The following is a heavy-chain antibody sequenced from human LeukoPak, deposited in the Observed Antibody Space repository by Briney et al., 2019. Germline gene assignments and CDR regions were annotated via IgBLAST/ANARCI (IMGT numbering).Heavy chain of an antibody. V-gene: IGHV4-39*01. CDR2: IYYSGST. CDR1: GGSISSSSYY. J-gene: IGHJ6*03. Sequence: PSETLSLTCTVSGGSISSSSYYWGWIRQPPGKGLEWIGSIYYSGSTYYNPSLKSRVTISVDTSKNQFSLKLSSVTAADTAVYYCARIFSSPYYYYMDVWGKGTTVTISS. D-gene: IGHD3-9*01. CDR3: ARIFSSPYYYYMDV.